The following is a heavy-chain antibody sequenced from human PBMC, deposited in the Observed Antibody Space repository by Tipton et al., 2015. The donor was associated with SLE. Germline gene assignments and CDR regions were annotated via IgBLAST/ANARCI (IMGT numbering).Heavy chain of an antibody. Sequence: GSLRLSCAASGFTFSSYWMNWVRQAPGEGLVWVARINNDGSITTYEDSVKGRFTISRDDSKNTVYLQMNSLRAEDTAVYYCASLAVFGVYYTDVWGKGTTVTVSS. D-gene: IGHD3-3*01. CDR1: GFTFSSYW. CDR2: INNDGSIT. V-gene: IGHV3-74*03. CDR3: ASLAVFGVYYTDV. J-gene: IGHJ6*03.